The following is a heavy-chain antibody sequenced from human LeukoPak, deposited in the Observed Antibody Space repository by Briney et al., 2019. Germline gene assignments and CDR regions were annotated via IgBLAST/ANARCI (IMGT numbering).Heavy chain of an antibody. CDR2: FVPEDGET. CDR3: ATRLHNHITILVQLHY. Sequence: GESLKISCKVSGYTLTELSMHWVRQAPGKGLEWMGGFVPEDGETIYAQKFQGRVTMTEDTSTDTAYMELSSLRSEDTAVYYCATRLHNHITILVQLHYWGQGTLVTVSS. D-gene: IGHD3-3*01. J-gene: IGHJ4*02. CDR1: GYTLTELS. V-gene: IGHV1-24*01.